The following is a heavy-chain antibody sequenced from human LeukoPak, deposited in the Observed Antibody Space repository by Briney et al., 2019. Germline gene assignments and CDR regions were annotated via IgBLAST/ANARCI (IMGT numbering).Heavy chain of an antibody. Sequence: GGSLRLSCAASGFTFDDYAMHWVRQAPGKGLEWVSGISWNSGSIGYADSVKGRFSISRDNAKNSLYLQMNSLRAEDTAVYYCARDHPGLVNWGQGTLVTVSS. J-gene: IGHJ4*02. CDR2: ISWNSGSI. CDR3: ARDHPGLVN. V-gene: IGHV3-9*01. CDR1: GFTFDDYA. D-gene: IGHD3/OR15-3a*01.